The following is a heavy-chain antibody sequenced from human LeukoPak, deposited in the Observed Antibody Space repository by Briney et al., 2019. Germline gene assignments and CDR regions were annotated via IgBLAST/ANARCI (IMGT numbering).Heavy chain of an antibody. CDR3: ARGLRQGYDAFDI. CDR1: GGSVSSSSYY. CDR2: IYYSGST. Sequence: PSETLSLTCTVSGGSVSSSSYYWSWIRQPPGKGLEWIGYIYYSGSTYYNPSLKSRVTISVDTSKNQFSLKLSSVTAADTAVYYCARGLRQGYDAFDIWGQGTMVTVSS. V-gene: IGHV4-30-4*08. D-gene: IGHD4-17*01. J-gene: IGHJ3*02.